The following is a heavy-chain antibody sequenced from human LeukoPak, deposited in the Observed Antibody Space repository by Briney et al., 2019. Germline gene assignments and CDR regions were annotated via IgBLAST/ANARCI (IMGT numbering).Heavy chain of an antibody. CDR3: ARTAEYNWNAEGFDY. J-gene: IGHJ4*02. D-gene: IGHD1-1*01. CDR1: GFSLSTSGVG. CDR2: IYWDDDK. V-gene: IGHV2-5*02. Sequence: SGPTLVKPTQTLTLTCTFSGFSLSTSGVGVGWIRQPPGKALEWLALIYWDDDKRFSPSLKSRLTITKDTSKNQVVLTMTNMDPVDTATYYCARTAEYNWNAEGFDYWGQGTLVTVSS.